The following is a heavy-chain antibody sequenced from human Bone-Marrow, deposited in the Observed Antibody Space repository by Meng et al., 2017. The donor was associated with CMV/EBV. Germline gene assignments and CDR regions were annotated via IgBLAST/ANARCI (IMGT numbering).Heavy chain of an antibody. CDR2: IIPILGIA. D-gene: IGHD2-2*01. J-gene: IGHJ6*02. V-gene: IGHV1-69*02. CDR3: AMGGIVVVPAAIPALRDYYYYYGMDV. CDR1: GGTFSSYT. Sequence: SVKVSCKASGGTFSSYTISWVRQAPGQGLEWMGRIIPILGIANYAQKFQGRVTITADKSTSTAYMELSSLRSEDTAVYYCAMGGIVVVPAAIPALRDYYYYYGMDVWGQGHTV.